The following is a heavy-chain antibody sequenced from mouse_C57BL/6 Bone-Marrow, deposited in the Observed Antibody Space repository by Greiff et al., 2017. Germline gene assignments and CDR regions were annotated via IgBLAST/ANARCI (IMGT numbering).Heavy chain of an antibody. J-gene: IGHJ2*01. V-gene: IGHV1-52*01. CDR1: GYTFTSYW. D-gene: IGHD6-2*01. CDR3: ARSLASGYFDY. CDR2: IDPSDSET. Sequence: VQLQQPGAELVRPGSSVKLSCKASGYTFTSYWMHWVKQRPIQGLEWIGNIDPSDSETHYNQKFKDKATLTVDKSSSTAYMQLSSLTSEDSAVYYCARSLASGYFDYWGQGTTLTVSS.